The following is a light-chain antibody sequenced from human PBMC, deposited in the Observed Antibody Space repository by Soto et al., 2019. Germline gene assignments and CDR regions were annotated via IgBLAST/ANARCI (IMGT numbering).Light chain of an antibody. V-gene: IGKV3-15*01. CDR2: GTS. CDR3: QQYNKWPYT. CDR1: LSVGMN. Sequence: EIVMTQSPVALSVSPGESAALSCRGSLSVGMNFAWYQQRPGQAPRVLIYGTSTRATGVPARFSGSGSGTDFTLTISSLQSEDFAVYYCQQYNKWPYTFGLGTRLEIK. J-gene: IGKJ2*01.